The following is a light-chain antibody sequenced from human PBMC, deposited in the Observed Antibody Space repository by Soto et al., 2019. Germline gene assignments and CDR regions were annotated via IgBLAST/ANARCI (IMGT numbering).Light chain of an antibody. Sequence: DIQMTQSPSTLSASVGDRVTITCRASQSISSWLAWYQQKPGKAPKLLIYKASSLESGVPSRFSGSGSATEFTLTISSLQPDDFATYYCQQYNSYSLTFGGGTKVELK. CDR1: QSISSW. J-gene: IGKJ4*01. CDR3: QQYNSYSLT. V-gene: IGKV1-5*03. CDR2: KAS.